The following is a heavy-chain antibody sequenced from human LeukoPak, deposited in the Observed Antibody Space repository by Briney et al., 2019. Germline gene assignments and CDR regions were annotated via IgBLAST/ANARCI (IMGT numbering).Heavy chain of an antibody. V-gene: IGHV4-59*01. CDR1: GGSISSYY. D-gene: IGHD6-13*01. Sequence: PSETLSLTCTVSGGSISSYYWSWIRQPPGKGLEWIGYIYYSGSTNYNPSLKSRVTISVDTSKNQFSLKLSSVTAADTAVYYCATGIAAAGTDFWGQGTLVTVSS. J-gene: IGHJ4*02. CDR3: ATGIAAAGTDF. CDR2: IYYSGST.